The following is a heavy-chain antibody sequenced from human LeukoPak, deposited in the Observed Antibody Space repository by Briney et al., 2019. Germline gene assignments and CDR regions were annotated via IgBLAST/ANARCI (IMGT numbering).Heavy chain of an antibody. CDR3: ARGALEWLRYDAFDI. V-gene: IGHV3-7*03. J-gene: IGHJ3*02. CDR1: GFTLSSYW. CDR2: IKQDGSEK. D-gene: IGHD5-12*01. Sequence: GGSLRLSCAASGFTLSSYWMSWVRQAPGKGLEWVANIKQDGSEKYYVDSVKGRFTISRDNAKNSLYLQMNSLRAEDTAVYYCARGALEWLRYDAFDIWGQGTMVTVSS.